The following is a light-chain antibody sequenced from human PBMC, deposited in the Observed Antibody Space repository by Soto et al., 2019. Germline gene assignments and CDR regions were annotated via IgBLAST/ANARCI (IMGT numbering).Light chain of an antibody. CDR1: QSIGDT. J-gene: IGKJ1*01. V-gene: IGKV3-15*01. CDR2: GAS. CDR3: QQYGSSGT. Sequence: EIVMTQTPPTLSVSPGVRATLCCRASQSIGDTLAWYQQKPGQAPRLLIYGASSRVTGFPARFSGSGSGTDFTLTISSLQSDDFAVYYCQQYGSSGTFGQGTKVDIK.